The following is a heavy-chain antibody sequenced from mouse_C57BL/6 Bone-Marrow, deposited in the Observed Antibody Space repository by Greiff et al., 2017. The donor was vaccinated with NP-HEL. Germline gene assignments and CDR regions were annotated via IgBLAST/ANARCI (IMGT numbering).Heavy chain of an antibody. Sequence: EVKVVESGGGLVQPKGSLKLSCAASGFSFNTYAMNWVRQAPGKGLEWVARIRSKSNNYATYYADSVKDRFTISRDDSESMLYLQMNNLKTEDTAMYYCVRQVADWYFDVWGTGTTVTVSS. V-gene: IGHV10-1*01. J-gene: IGHJ1*03. D-gene: IGHD1-1*02. CDR1: GFSFNTYA. CDR2: IRSKSNNYAT. CDR3: VRQVADWYFDV.